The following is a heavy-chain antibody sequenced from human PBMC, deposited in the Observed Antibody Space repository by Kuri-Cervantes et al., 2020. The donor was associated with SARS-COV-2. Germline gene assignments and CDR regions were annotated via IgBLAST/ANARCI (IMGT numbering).Heavy chain of an antibody. D-gene: IGHD2-21*01. V-gene: IGHV3-30*18. CDR1: GFHFSRTD. CDR2: ISHDGKNK. CDR3: AKDRVGVKDF. Sequence: LSLTCAASGFHFSRTDMHWVRQAPGKGLEWVAVISHDGKNKKCIASGKGRFTISRDNSQNTLYLHMKSLRSEDTAMYYCAKDRVGVKDFWGQGTLVTVSS. J-gene: IGHJ4*02.